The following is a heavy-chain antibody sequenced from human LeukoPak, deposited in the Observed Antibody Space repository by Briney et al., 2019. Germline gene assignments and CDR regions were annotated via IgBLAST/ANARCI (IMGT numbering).Heavy chain of an antibody. CDR3: VRGGGSFDY. D-gene: IGHD3-10*01. J-gene: IGHJ4*02. CDR1: GFTFSSYW. V-gene: IGHV3-7*01. CDR2: IKHDGSEK. Sequence: GGALRLSCAASGFTFSSYWMSWVRQAPGKGLERVANIKHDGSEKYFVDAVKGRFTITRDNAKNSLYLQMNSLRDEDTAVYYCVRGGGSFDYWGQGTLVTVSS.